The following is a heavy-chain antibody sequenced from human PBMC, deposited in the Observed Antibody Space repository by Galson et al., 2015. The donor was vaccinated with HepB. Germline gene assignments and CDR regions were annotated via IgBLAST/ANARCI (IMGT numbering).Heavy chain of an antibody. CDR3: AKDASGSYYSYFDY. Sequence: SLRLSCAASGFTFSSYGLHWVRQAPGKGLEWVAVISYDGSNKYYADSVKGRFTISRDNSKNTLYLQMNSLRAEDTAVYYCAKDASGSYYSYFDYWGQGTLVTVSS. V-gene: IGHV3-30*18. CDR1: GFTFSSYG. D-gene: IGHD1-26*01. CDR2: ISYDGSNK. J-gene: IGHJ4*02.